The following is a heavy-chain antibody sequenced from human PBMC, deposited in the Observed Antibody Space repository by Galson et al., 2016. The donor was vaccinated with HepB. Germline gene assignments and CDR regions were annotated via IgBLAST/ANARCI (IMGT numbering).Heavy chain of an antibody. CDR3: ARGLYGGAAA. V-gene: IGHV4-34*01. D-gene: IGHD4/OR15-4a*01. J-gene: IGHJ4*02. CDR2: INNSGST. Sequence: SETLSLTCAVYGGSFSVYYWSWIRQPPGKGLEWIGEINNSGSTNYNPSLKSRVTISADTAKNQFFLSLSSVTAADTAVYYCARGLYGGAAAWGRGTLVTVSS. CDR1: GGSFSVYY.